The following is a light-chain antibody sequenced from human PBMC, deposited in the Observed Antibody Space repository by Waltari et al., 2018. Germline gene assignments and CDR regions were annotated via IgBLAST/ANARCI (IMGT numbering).Light chain of an antibody. CDR2: ETS. J-gene: IGKJ4*01. CDR3: QQYNERPPLT. Sequence: EIVMTQSPVILSVSPGDGATLSCRASQNVGSDLAWYQQKPGQPPRLLIYETSTRASDTPARFSGRASGTEFTLTISSLQSEEFAIYYCQQYNERPPLTFGGGTKVDIK. CDR1: QNVGSD. V-gene: IGKV3-15*01.